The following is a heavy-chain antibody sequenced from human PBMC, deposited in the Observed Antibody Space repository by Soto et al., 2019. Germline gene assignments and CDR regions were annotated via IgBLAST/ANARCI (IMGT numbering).Heavy chain of an antibody. CDR2: IYWNDFK. V-gene: IGHV2-5*01. CDR1: GFSVKTSGGG. Sequence: QIPFKESGPTLVTPTQTLTLTCTCSGFSVKTSGGGVGWIRQPPGKTLEWLALIYWNDFKRYTLSLESRLTNTQDSCKNQVVRSVTNVDPADTATYYCAPRRGYNGYEGRPLFEMDVWGQGTTVTVSS. CDR3: APRRGYNGYEGRPLFEMDV. J-gene: IGHJ6*02. D-gene: IGHD5-12*01.